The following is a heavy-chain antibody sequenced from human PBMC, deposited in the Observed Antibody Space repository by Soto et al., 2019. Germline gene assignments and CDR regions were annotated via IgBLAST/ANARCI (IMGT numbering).Heavy chain of an antibody. CDR3: ASGRWLQVFDY. J-gene: IGHJ4*02. V-gene: IGHV4-31*03. CDR1: GGSISSGCYY. D-gene: IGHD5-12*01. CDR2: IYYSGST. Sequence: SETLSLTCTVSGGSISSGCYYWSWIRQHPGKGLEWIGYIYYSGSTYYNPSLKSRVTISVDTSKNQFSLKLSSVTAADTAVYYCASGRWLQVFDYWGQGTLVTVSS.